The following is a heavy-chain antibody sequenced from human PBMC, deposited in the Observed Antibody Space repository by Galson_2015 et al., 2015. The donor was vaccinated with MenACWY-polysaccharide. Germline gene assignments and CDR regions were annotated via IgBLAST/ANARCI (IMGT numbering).Heavy chain of an antibody. V-gene: IGHV1-2*06. J-gene: IGHJ4*02. Sequence: SVKVSCKASGYTFTGYYIHWVRQAPGQGPEWMGRISPNSGATNYAQKFQGRVTMTRDTSIDTVYMELSSLRSDDTAVYYCARDGLISSWGSCDYWGQGTLVTVSS. CDR2: ISPNSGAT. CDR3: ARDGLISSWGSCDY. D-gene: IGHD6-13*01. CDR1: GYTFTGYY.